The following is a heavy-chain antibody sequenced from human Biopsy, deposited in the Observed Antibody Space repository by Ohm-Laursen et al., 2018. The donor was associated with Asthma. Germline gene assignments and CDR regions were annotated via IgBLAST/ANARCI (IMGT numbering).Heavy chain of an antibody. CDR1: GCTFTTYA. D-gene: IGHD4-17*01. CDR3: ARGVSTVDYGFYYFAMDV. V-gene: IGHV1-69*01. Sequence: SSVNVSRTPSGCTFTTYAISWVRQAPGPGLGWMGGFLPVFGTSNHAQNFPGRVTFTEDGSTSSAYMELSSLTSEDSAVYYCARGVSTVDYGFYYFAMDVWGQGTTVTVSS. CDR2: FLPVFGTS. J-gene: IGHJ6*02.